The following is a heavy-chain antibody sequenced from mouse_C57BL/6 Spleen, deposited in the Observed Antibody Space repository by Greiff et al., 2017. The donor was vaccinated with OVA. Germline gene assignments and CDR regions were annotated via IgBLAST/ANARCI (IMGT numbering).Heavy chain of an antibody. Sequence: EVHLVESGPELVKPGASVKISCKASGYSFTDYNMNWVKQSNGKSLEWIGVINPNYGTTSYNQKFKGKATLTVDQSSSTAYMQLNSLTSEDSAVYYCARGRDYERGYYAMDYWGQGTSVTVSS. CDR2: INPNYGTT. J-gene: IGHJ4*01. D-gene: IGHD2-4*01. CDR3: ARGRDYERGYYAMDY. V-gene: IGHV1-39*01. CDR1: GYSFTDYN.